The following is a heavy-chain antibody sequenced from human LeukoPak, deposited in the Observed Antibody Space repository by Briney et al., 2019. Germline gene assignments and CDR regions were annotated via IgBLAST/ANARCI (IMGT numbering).Heavy chain of an antibody. CDR1: EFTFSSHA. CDR2: IYSGGST. V-gene: IGHV3-53*01. D-gene: IGHD3-10*01. CDR3: ARDRDYYGMDV. J-gene: IGHJ6*02. Sequence: GGSLRLSCVASEFTFSSHAMNWVRQAPGKGLEWVSVIYSGGSTYYADSAKGRFTISRDNSKNTLYLQMNSLRAEDTAVYYCARDRDYYGMDVWGQGTTVTVSS.